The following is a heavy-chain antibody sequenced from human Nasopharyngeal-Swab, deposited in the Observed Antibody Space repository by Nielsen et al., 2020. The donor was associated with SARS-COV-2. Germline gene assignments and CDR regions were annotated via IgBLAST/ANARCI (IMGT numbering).Heavy chain of an antibody. J-gene: IGHJ6*03. Sequence: GESLKISCAASGFTFSSYSMNWVRQAPGKGLEWVSSISSSSSYIYYADSVKGRFTISRDNAKNSLYLQMNSLRAEDPAVYYCARDHSSSSPVRYYYYMDVWGKGTTVTVSS. CDR1: GFTFSSYS. V-gene: IGHV3-21*01. D-gene: IGHD6-6*01. CDR2: ISSSSSYI. CDR3: ARDHSSSSPVRYYYYMDV.